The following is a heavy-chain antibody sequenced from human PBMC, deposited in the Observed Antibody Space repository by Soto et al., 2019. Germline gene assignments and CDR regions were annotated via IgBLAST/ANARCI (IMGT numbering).Heavy chain of an antibody. CDR1: GASISSYY. Sequence: PSETLSLTCTVSGASISSYYWSWIRQPPGKGLEWIGYMYYSGSGNYNPSLRSRVTISVDTSKNQFSLNLKSVTAADTAVYYCLREYQVHSGYFDYWGQGILVTVSS. J-gene: IGHJ4*02. V-gene: IGHV4-59*01. CDR2: MYYSGSG. CDR3: LREYQVHSGYFDY. D-gene: IGHD1-26*01.